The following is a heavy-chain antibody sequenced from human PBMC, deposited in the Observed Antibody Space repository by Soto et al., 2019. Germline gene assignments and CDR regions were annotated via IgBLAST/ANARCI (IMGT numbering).Heavy chain of an antibody. CDR2: IIPIFGTA. V-gene: IGHV1-69*13. Sequence: GASVKVSCKASGGTFSSYAISWVRQAPGQGLEWMGGIIPIFGTANYAQKFQGRVTITADESTSTAYMELSSLRSEDTAVYYCARGVRMSRAAAENYGMDVWGQGTTVTVSS. J-gene: IGHJ6*02. CDR3: ARGVRMSRAAAENYGMDV. D-gene: IGHD6-13*01. CDR1: GGTFSSYA.